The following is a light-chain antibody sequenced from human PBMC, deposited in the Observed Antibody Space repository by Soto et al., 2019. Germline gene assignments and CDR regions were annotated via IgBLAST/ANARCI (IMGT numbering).Light chain of an antibody. J-gene: IGKJ4*01. V-gene: IGKV2-40*01. CDR2: TVS. CDR3: MQRIEFPRT. Sequence: DILMTQTPLSLPVTPGEPASISCRSSQSLLDSDDGNTYLDWYLQKPGQSPQLLIYTVSYRASGVPDRFSRSGSGTDFTLKISRVEAEDVGVHYCMQRIEFPRTVGGWNKV. CDR1: QSLLDSDDGNTY.